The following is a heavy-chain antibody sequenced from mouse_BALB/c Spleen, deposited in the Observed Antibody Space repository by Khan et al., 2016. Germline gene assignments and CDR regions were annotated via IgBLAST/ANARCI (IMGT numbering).Heavy chain of an antibody. Sequence: EVKLLESGGGLVQPGGSLKLSCAASGFDFSRYWMSWVRQAPGNGLEWIGEINPDSSTINYTPSLKDKFIISRDNAKNTLYLQLSKVRSEDTALCYWTRIHYYGYMNYWCQGTTLTVSS. CDR3: TRIHYYGYMNY. V-gene: IGHV4-1*02. J-gene: IGHJ2*01. CDR2: INPDSSTI. CDR1: GFDFSRYW. D-gene: IGHD1-2*01.